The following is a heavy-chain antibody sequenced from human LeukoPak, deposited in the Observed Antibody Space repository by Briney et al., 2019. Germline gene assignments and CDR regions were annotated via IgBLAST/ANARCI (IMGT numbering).Heavy chain of an antibody. CDR3: ARGSHDYGDFYLFDH. CDR1: GGSISSSSYY. Sequence: SETLSLTCTVSGGSISSSSYYWGWIRQPPGKGLEWIGEINHSGNTNYNPSLKSRVTISMDTSKNQFSLKMTSVSAADTSVYYCARGSHDYGDFYLFDHWVQGTPVTVSS. CDR2: INHSGNT. J-gene: IGHJ4*02. D-gene: IGHD4-17*01. V-gene: IGHV4-39*07.